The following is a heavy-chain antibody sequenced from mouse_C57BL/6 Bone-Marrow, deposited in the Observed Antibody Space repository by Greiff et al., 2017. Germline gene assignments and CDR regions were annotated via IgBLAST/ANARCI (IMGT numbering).Heavy chain of an antibody. D-gene: IGHD3-2*01. CDR3: ARRQVWFAY. J-gene: IGHJ3*01. CDR1: GFTFSSYT. CDR2: ISGGGGNT. V-gene: IGHV5-9*04. Sequence: EVNVVESGGGLVKPGGSLKLSCAASGFTFSSYTMSWVRQTPEKRLEWVATISGGGGNTYYPDSVKGRFTISRDNAKNTLYLQMSSLRSEDTAVYYCARRQVWFAYWGQGTLVTVSA.